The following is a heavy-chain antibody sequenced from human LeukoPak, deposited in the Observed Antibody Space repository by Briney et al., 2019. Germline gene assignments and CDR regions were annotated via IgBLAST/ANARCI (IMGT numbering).Heavy chain of an antibody. CDR3: AGAPLGSRGNWFDP. V-gene: IGHV4-4*02. CDR2: IYHSGST. D-gene: IGHD2-2*01. J-gene: IGHJ5*02. Sequence: SETLSLTCAVSGDSISSSNWWNWVRQPPGKGLEWIGEIYHSGSTNYNPSLKSRVTISLDTSKNQFSLRLSSVTAADTAVYYCAGAPLGSRGNWFDPWGQGTLVTVSS. CDR1: GDSISSSNW.